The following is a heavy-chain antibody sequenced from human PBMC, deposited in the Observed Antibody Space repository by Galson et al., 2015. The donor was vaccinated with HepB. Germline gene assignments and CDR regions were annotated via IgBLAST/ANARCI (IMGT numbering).Heavy chain of an antibody. CDR2: INPKSGGT. CDR1: GYTFTDYY. Sequence: SCKASGYTFTDYYMHWVRQAPGQGLEWMGWINPKSGGTNYPQKYQGRVTMTRDTSISTAYMELSRLRSDDTAVYYCARRAGYCSSITCPVDYWGQGTLVTVSS. CDR3: ARRAGYCSSITCPVDY. V-gene: IGHV1-2*02. D-gene: IGHD2-2*01. J-gene: IGHJ4*02.